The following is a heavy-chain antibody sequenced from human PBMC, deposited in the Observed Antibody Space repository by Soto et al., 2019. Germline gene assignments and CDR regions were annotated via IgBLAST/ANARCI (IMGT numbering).Heavy chain of an antibody. CDR1: GYTFATYA. J-gene: IGHJ4*02. Sequence: GASVKVSCKASGYTFATYAIHWVRQAPGQRLEWMGWINAGNGNTKYSQKFQGRVALTTDTSATTAFMELSSLTSEDTAVYYCAREEYYYDTGGFSLDSWGQGTLVTGSS. D-gene: IGHD3-22*01. V-gene: IGHV1-3*01. CDR3: AREEYYYDTGGFSLDS. CDR2: INAGNGNT.